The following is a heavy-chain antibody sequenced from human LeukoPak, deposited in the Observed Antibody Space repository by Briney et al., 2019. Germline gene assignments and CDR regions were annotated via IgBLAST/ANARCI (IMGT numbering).Heavy chain of an antibody. D-gene: IGHD3-22*01. CDR2: FGTRSTSI. Sequence: PGGSLRLSCTASGFTFSGYSMNWIRQAPGKGLEWVSSFGTRSTSIYHAGSVKGRFAISRDNAKNSLYLQMNSLRAEDTALYYCAREVSEGFDFWGQGTLVTVSS. CDR1: GFTFSGYS. J-gene: IGHJ4*02. V-gene: IGHV3-21*01. CDR3: AREVSEGFDF.